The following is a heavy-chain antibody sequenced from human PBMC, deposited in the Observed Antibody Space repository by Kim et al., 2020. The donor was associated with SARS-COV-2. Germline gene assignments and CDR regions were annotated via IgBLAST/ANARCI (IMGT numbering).Heavy chain of an antibody. Sequence: GGSLRLSCAASGFTFDDYAMHWVRQAPGKGLEWVSGISWNSGSIGYADSVKGRFTISRDNAKNSLYLQMNSLRAEDTALYYCAKEAPGVVLWFGEPTDHLGMDVWGQGTTVTVSS. V-gene: IGHV3-9*01. J-gene: IGHJ6*02. CDR3: AKEAPGVVLWFGEPTDHLGMDV. D-gene: IGHD3-10*01. CDR2: ISWNSGSI. CDR1: GFTFDDYA.